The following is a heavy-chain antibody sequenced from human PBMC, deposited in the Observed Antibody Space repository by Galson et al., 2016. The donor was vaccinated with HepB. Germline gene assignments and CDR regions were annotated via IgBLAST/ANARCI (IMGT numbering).Heavy chain of an antibody. V-gene: IGHV3-33*01. CDR1: GFTFSNYG. CDR3: ARDEPYYYAMEV. J-gene: IGHJ6*04. Sequence: SLRLSCAASGFTFSNYGMHWVRQTPGKGLEWVAIIWYDENKKFYTDSVKGRFTITRDNSKNTLYLQMNRLRDEDTAVYYCARDEPYYYAMEVWGKGTTVTVSS. CDR2: IWYDENKK.